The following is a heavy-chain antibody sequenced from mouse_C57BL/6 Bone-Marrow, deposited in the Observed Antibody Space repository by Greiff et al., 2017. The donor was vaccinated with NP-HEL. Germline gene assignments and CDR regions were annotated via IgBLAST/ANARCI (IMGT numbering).Heavy chain of an antibody. D-gene: IGHD2-2*01. J-gene: IGHJ2*01. CDR2: IYPGSGNT. Sequence: QVRLQQSGPELVKPGASVKISCKASGYSFTSYYIHWVKQRPGQGLEWIGWIYPGSGNTKYNEKFKGKATLTADTSSSTAYMQLSSLTSEDAAVYYCARRLWFYYFDYWGQGTTLTVSS. CDR1: GYSFTSYY. CDR3: ARRLWFYYFDY. V-gene: IGHV1-66*01.